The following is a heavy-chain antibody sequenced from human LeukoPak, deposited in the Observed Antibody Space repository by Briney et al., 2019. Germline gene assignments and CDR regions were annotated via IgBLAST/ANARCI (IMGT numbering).Heavy chain of an antibody. CDR1: GFTFSTYW. J-gene: IGHJ4*02. CDR2: IKQDGSAK. Sequence: GGSLRLSCAPSGFTFSTYWMTWVRQAPGKGLEWVANIKQDGSAKYYVDSLRGRFSISRDNVKNSLFLQMNSLIAEDTAVYYCARCPYDSTGYYSVPSHLDYWGQGTLVTVSS. CDR3: ARCPYDSTGYYSVPSHLDY. D-gene: IGHD3-22*01. V-gene: IGHV3-7*01.